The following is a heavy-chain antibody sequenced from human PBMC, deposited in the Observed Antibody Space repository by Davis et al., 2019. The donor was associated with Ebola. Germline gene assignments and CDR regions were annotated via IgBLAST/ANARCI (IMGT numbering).Heavy chain of an antibody. D-gene: IGHD6-19*01. CDR1: GFTFSDYY. CDR3: ARDFSGESSGWYGIVDY. J-gene: IGHJ4*02. CDR2: ISSSGSTI. V-gene: IGHV3-11*04. Sequence: PGGSLRLSCAASGFTFSDYYMSWIRQAPGKGLEWVSYISSSGSTIYYADSVKGRFTISRDNSKNTLYLQMNSLRAEDTAVYYCARDFSGESSGWYGIVDYWGQGTLVTVSS.